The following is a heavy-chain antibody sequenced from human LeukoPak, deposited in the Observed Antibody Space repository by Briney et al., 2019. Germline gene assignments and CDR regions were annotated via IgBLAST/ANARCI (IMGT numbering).Heavy chain of an antibody. J-gene: IGHJ6*02. Sequence: GGSLRLSCAASGFTFDDYAMHWVRQAPGKGLEWVSLISGDGGITYYADSVKGRFTISRDNSKNSLYLQMNSLRTEDTALYYCAKGGPGYYYYGMDVWGQGTTVTVSS. CDR2: ISGDGGIT. CDR1: GFTFDDYA. V-gene: IGHV3-43*02. CDR3: AKGGPGYYYYGMDV.